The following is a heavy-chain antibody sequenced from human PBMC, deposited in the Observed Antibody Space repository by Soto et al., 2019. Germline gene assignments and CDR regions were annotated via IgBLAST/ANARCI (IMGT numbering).Heavy chain of an antibody. J-gene: IGHJ4*02. CDR1: GYTFSNYG. CDR3: ARGGAVAGDLNFDY. V-gene: IGHV1-3*01. CDR2: INVVNGNT. D-gene: IGHD6-19*01. Sequence: ASVKVSCKASGYTFSNYGLHWVRQAPGQMLEWMGLINVVNGNTKYSQMFQGRVTITRDTSASRAYMELTSLRSEDTAVYYCARGGAVAGDLNFDYGGQGTLVSVSS.